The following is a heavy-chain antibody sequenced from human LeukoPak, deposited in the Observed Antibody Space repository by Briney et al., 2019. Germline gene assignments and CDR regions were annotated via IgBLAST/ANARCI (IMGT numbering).Heavy chain of an antibody. D-gene: IGHD4-17*01. J-gene: IGHJ4*02. V-gene: IGHV1-69*04. CDR3: ASDRWSYDYGDYYFDY. Sequence: VASVKVSCKASGGTFSSYAISWVRQAPGQGLEWMGRIIPILGIANYAQKFQGRVTITADKSTSTAYMELSSLRSEDTAVYYCASDRWSYDYGDYYFDYWGQGTLVTVSS. CDR2: IIPILGIA. CDR1: GGTFSSYA.